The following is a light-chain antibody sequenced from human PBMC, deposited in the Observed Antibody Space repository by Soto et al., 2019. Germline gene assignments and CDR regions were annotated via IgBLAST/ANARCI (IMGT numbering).Light chain of an antibody. J-gene: IGKJ4*01. V-gene: IGKV3-20*01. CDR2: CAS. CDR1: QSVSSSY. CDR3: QQYGSSFFT. Sequence: EIVLTQSPGTLSLSPGERATLSCRASQSVSSSYLAWYQQKPGQAPRLLIYCASSRATGIPDRFSGSGSGTDFTLTISRLEPEDFAVYYCQQYGSSFFTFGGGTKVEIK.